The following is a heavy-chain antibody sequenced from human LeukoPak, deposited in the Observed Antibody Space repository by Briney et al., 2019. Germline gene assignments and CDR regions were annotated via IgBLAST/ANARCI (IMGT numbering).Heavy chain of an antibody. V-gene: IGHV4-59*02. Sequence: TSETLSLTCTVSGGSVNGYYWNWIRQAPGKGLEWIGFIHYSGLTDYSPSLQSRVSMSVDTSRNQFSLDLSSVTAADTALYYCARDPPEDEWNSLDSWGQGILVTVSS. D-gene: IGHD1-7*01. J-gene: IGHJ4*02. CDR2: IHYSGLT. CDR1: GGSVNGYY. CDR3: ARDPPEDEWNSLDS.